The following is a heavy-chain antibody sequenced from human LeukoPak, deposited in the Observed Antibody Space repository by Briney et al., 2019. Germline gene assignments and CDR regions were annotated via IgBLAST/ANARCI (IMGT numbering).Heavy chain of an antibody. CDR3: ATEKGDSPDY. D-gene: IGHD3-16*01. CDR2: IWNDGNTL. J-gene: IGHJ4*02. CDR1: GFTLTSYG. V-gene: IGHV3-33*03. Sequence: GGSLRLSCVASGFTLTSYGMHWVRQAPGKGLECVAIIWNDGNTLYSLDSVKGRFTISRDHSKNTLYLQMNSLRADDTAVYYCATEKGDSPDYWGQGTLVTVSS.